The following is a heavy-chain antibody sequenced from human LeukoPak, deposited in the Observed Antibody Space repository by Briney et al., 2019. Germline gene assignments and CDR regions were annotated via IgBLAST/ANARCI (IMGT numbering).Heavy chain of an antibody. D-gene: IGHD3-3*01. CDR2: IYPGDSDI. Sequence: GESLKISCKGSGYSFTSYWIGWVRQMPGKGLEWMGFIYPGDSDIRYSPSFQGQVTISADNSISTAYLQWSSLKASDTAMYYCARMYYDFWSGYSPLDYWGQGTLVTVSS. V-gene: IGHV5-51*01. J-gene: IGHJ4*02. CDR3: ARMYYDFWSGYSPLDY. CDR1: GYSFTSYW.